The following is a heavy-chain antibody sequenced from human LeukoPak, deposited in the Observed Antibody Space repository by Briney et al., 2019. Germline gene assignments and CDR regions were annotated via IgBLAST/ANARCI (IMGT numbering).Heavy chain of an antibody. CDR2: VSAYNGNT. V-gene: IGHV1-18*01. Sequence: GASVKVSCKASGGTFSSYAISWVRQAPGQGLEWMGWVSAYNGNTNYAQKLQGRVTMTTDTSTSTAYMELRSLRSDDTAVYYCARSRGYDYGDFDPWGQGTLVTVSS. D-gene: IGHD4-17*01. CDR3: ARSRGYDYGDFDP. CDR1: GGTFSSYA. J-gene: IGHJ5*02.